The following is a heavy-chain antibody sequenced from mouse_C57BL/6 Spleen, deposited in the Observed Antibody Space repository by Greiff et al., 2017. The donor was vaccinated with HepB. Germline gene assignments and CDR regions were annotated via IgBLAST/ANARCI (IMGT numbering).Heavy chain of an antibody. J-gene: IGHJ4*01. Sequence: VQLQQSGAELVKPGASVKMSCKASGYTFTSYWITWVKQRPGQGLEWIGDIYPGSGSTNYNEKFKSKATLTVDTSSSTAYMQLSSLTSEDSAVYYCARSFYGGDAMDYWGQGTSVTVSS. D-gene: IGHD1-1*02. V-gene: IGHV1-55*01. CDR3: ARSFYGGDAMDY. CDR1: GYTFTSYW. CDR2: IYPGSGST.